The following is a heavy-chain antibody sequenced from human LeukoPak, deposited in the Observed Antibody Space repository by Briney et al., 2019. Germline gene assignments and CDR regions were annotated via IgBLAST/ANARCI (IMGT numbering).Heavy chain of an antibody. CDR3: ARSGIAAAGIYYGMDV. Sequence: GGSLRLSCAASGFTFSSYEMNWVRQAPGKGLEWASYISSSGSTIYYADSVKGRFTISRDNAKNSLYLQMNSLRAEDTAVYYCARSGIAAAGIYYGMDVWGQGTTVTVSS. CDR1: GFTFSSYE. CDR2: ISSSGSTI. J-gene: IGHJ6*02. D-gene: IGHD6-13*01. V-gene: IGHV3-48*03.